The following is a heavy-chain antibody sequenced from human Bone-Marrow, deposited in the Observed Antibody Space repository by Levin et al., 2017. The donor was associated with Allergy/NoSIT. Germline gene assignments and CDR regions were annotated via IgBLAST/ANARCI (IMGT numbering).Heavy chain of an antibody. D-gene: IGHD3-10*01. Sequence: SGGSLRLSCAASGFTFSSYAMHWVRQAPGKGLEYVSAISSNGGSTYYANSVKGRFTISRDNSKNTLYLQMGSLRAEDMAVYYCARAKHRGRHYGSGSYPDYWGQGTLVTVSS. CDR2: ISSNGGST. J-gene: IGHJ4*02. V-gene: IGHV3-64*01. CDR3: ARAKHRGRHYGSGSYPDY. CDR1: GFTFSSYA.